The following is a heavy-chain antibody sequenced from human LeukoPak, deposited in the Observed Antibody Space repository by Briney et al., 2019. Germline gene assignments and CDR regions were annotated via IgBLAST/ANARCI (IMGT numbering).Heavy chain of an antibody. CDR2: IYYSGST. D-gene: IGHD6-13*01. CDR3: ARGRVSSSSWYSTYYYYFYMDV. V-gene: IGHV4-59*01. Sequence: SETLSLTCTVSGGSISTYFWSWIRQPPGKGLEWIGHIYYSGSTNYNPSLKSRVTISLDTSKNQFSLKLSSVTAADTAMYYCARGRVSSSSWYSTYYYYFYMDVWGKGTTVTVSS. CDR1: GGSISTYF. J-gene: IGHJ6*03.